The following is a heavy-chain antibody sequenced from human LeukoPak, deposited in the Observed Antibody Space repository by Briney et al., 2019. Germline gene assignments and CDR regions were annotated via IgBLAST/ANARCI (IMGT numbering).Heavy chain of an antibody. CDR3: ARTPGRWLHNWFDP. J-gene: IGHJ5*02. CDR1: GGSISSGDYY. D-gene: IGHD5-24*01. CDR2: IYYSGST. Sequence: SETLSLTCAVSGGSISSGDYYWSWIRQPPGKGLEWIGYIYYSGSTYYNPSLKSRVTISVDTSKNQFSLKLSSVTAADTAVYYCARTPGRWLHNWFDPWGQGTLVTVSS. V-gene: IGHV4-30-4*01.